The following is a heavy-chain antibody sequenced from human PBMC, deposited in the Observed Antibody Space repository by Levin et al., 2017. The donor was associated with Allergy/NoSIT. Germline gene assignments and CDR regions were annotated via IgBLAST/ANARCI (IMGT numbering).Heavy chain of an antibody. CDR3: ARDVSFSGLDP. CDR2: IKEDGNEE. D-gene: IGHD5-12*01. CDR1: GFTFSSYW. Sequence: GGSLRLSCVGSGFTFSSYWMTWVRQAPGKGLEWVGNIKEDGNEESYADSVKGRFTFSRDNAKNSLYLQMNSLRAEDTAIYYCARDVSFSGLDPWGQGTLVTVSS. V-gene: IGHV3-7*01. J-gene: IGHJ5*02.